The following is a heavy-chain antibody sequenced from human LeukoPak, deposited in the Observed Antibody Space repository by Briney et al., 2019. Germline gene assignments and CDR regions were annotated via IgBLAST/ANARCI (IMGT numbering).Heavy chain of an antibody. CDR2: ISSSSSYI. CDR1: GFTLSNAW. D-gene: IGHD4-17*01. V-gene: IGHV3-21*01. J-gene: IGHJ4*02. CDR3: ARDFWTTVTTSDY. Sequence: GGSRRLSCAASGFTLSNAWMSWVRQAPGKGLEWVSSISSSSSYIYYADSVKGRFTISRDNAKNSLYLQMNSLRAEDTAVYYCARDFWTTVTTSDYWGQGTLVTVSS.